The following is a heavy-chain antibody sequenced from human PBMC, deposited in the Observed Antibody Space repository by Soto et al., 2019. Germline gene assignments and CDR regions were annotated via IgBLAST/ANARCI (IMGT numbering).Heavy chain of an antibody. CDR1: GGSFSGYY. CDR3: ARGGDNIVVVPAAPWGRWFDP. D-gene: IGHD2-2*01. V-gene: IGHV4-34*01. CDR2: INHSGST. J-gene: IGHJ5*02. Sequence: SETLSLTCAVYGGSFSGYYWSWIRQPPGKGLEWIGEINHSGSTNYNPSLKSRVTISVDTSKNQFSLKLSSVTAADTAVYYCARGGDNIVVVPAAPWGRWFDPWGQGTLVTVSS.